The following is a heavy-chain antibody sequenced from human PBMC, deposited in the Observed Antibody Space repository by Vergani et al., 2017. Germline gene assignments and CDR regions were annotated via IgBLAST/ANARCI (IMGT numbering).Heavy chain of an antibody. Sequence: EVQLLESGGGLVQPGGSLRLSCAASGFTFSSYAMSWVRQAPGKGLEWVSAISGSGGSTYYADSVKGRFTISRDNSKNTLYLQMNSLRAEDTAVYYCATEKTVGYCSGGSCYGGYYFDYWGQGTLVTVSS. V-gene: IGHV3-23*01. CDR1: GFTFSSYA. D-gene: IGHD2-15*01. CDR3: ATEKTVGYCSGGSCYGGYYFDY. J-gene: IGHJ4*02. CDR2: ISGSGGST.